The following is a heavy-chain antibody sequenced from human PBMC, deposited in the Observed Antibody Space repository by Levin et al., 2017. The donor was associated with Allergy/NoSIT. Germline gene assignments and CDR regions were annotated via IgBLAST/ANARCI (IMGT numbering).Heavy chain of an antibody. D-gene: IGHD6-13*01. CDR1: GFTFSTYA. CDR2: ISGSGGRT. CDR3: AKEESAAGNYFDY. J-gene: IGHJ4*02. Sequence: GGSLRLSCAASGFTFSTYAMSWVRQAPGKGLEWVSGISGSGGRTYHADSVKGRFTNSRDNSKNTLYLQMNSLRAEDTAVYYCAKEESAAGNYFDYWGQGTLVTVSS. V-gene: IGHV3-23*01.